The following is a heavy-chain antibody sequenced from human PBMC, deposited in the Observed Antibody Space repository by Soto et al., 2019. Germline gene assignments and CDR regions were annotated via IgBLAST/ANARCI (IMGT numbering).Heavy chain of an antibody. CDR3: ARDSVYYYDNSGYYNFDY. V-gene: IGHV3-30-3*01. D-gene: IGHD3-22*01. Sequence: QVQLVESGGGVVQPGRSLRVSCAASGFTFSNYAMHWVRQAPGKGLEWVAVVSYDGSKQFYADSVEGRFTISRDSSKSTLYLHMDHLRDEDTAVYYCARDSVYYYDNSGYYNFDYWGQGTLVTVSS. J-gene: IGHJ4*02. CDR1: GFTFSNYA. CDR2: VSYDGSKQ.